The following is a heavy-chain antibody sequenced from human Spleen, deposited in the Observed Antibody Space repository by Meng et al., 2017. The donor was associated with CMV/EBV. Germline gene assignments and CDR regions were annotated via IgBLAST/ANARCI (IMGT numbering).Heavy chain of an antibody. CDR1: GFTFSNYV. J-gene: IGHJ5*02. V-gene: IGHV3-23*01. CDR3: AKDPCSSTSLNWFDP. Sequence: GGSLRLSCAASGFTFSNYVMNWVRHAPGKGLEWVSTITGTGGHSYYADSVKGRLTISRDNSKNALFLQMSSLGADDTAVYYCAKDPCSSTSLNWFDPWGQGTLVTVSS. CDR2: ITGTGGHS. D-gene: IGHD2-2*01.